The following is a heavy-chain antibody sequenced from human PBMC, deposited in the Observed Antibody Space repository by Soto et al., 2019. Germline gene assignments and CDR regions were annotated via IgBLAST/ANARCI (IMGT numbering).Heavy chain of an antibody. D-gene: IGHD3-22*01. CDR2: IYYSGPT. V-gene: IGHV4-31*03. CDR1: GGSIITGDHY. Sequence: QVQLQESGPGLVKPSQTLSLTCTVSGGSIITGDHYWSWVRQLPGKGLEWIGYIYYSGPTYENPSLRSRLSMSVDTSKNQFSLRLSSVTAADTAVYYCATYYDSSGPTFDFWGQGTPVTVSS. J-gene: IGHJ4*02. CDR3: ATYYDSSGPTFDF.